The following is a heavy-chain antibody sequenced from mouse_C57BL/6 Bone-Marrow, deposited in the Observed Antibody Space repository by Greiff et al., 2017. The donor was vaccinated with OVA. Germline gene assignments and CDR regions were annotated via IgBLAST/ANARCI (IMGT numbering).Heavy chain of an antibody. J-gene: IGHJ4*01. Sequence: QVQLKQPGAELVRPGASVKLSCKASGYTFTDYYINWVKQRPGQGLDWIARIYPGSGNTYYNEKFKGTATLTADKSSITAYMQLSSLTSEDSAVYFCARWGYYGSYAMDYWGQGTSVTVSS. CDR2: IYPGSGNT. V-gene: IGHV1-76*01. CDR1: GYTFTDYY. CDR3: ARWGYYGSYAMDY. D-gene: IGHD1-1*01.